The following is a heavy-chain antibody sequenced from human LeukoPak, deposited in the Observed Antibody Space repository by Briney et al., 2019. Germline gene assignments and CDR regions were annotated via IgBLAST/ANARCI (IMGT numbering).Heavy chain of an antibody. V-gene: IGHV3-53*05. CDR3: ARDHLVYCGGDCPSPFDY. J-gene: IGHJ4*02. Sequence: GGSLRLSCAASGFTVSSNYMSWVRQAPGKGLEWVSVIYSGGSTYYADSVKGRFTISRDNAKNTLYLQMNSLRAEDTAVYYCARDHLVYCGGDCPSPFDYWGQGTLVTVSS. CDR1: GFTVSSNY. CDR2: IYSGGST. D-gene: IGHD2-21*02.